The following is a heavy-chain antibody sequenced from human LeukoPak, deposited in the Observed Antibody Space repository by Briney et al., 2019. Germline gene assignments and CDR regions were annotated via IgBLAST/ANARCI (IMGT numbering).Heavy chain of an antibody. CDR2: IKQDGSEK. D-gene: IGHD2/OR15-2a*01. CDR1: GFTFSSYS. CDR3: ARTTYCDY. V-gene: IGHV3-7*01. Sequence: GGSLRLSCAASGFTFSSYSMNWVRQAPGRGLEWVANIKQDGSEKYYVDSVEGRFTISRDNAKSSLYLQMNTLRAEDMAVYYCARTTYCDYWGQGTLVTVSS. J-gene: IGHJ4*02.